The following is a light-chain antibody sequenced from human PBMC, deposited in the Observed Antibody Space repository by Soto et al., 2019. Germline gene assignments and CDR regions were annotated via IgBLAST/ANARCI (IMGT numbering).Light chain of an antibody. CDR2: DAS. CDR3: QQYNNWPWT. Sequence: EIVMTQSPAALSVSPGERATLSCRASQSVSSNLAWYQRKPGQAPRLLIYDASTRATGIPARFSGSGSGTEFALTISNLQSEDFAVYYCQQYNNWPWTFGQGTKVEIK. J-gene: IGKJ1*01. CDR1: QSVSSN. V-gene: IGKV3-15*01.